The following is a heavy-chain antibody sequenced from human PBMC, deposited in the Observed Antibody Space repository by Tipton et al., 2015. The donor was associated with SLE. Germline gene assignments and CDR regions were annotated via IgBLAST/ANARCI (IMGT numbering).Heavy chain of an antibody. V-gene: IGHV3-21*03. CDR3: ARDGGPYRDY. D-gene: IGHD3-16*01. Sequence: QLVQSGGGLIQPGGSLRLSCAASGFTFSDYAMNWVRQAPGKGLEWVSSISGSGNYIYYADSAKGRFTISRDNAKNSLSLQMNSLRAEDTAVYYCARDGGPYRDYWGQGTLVTVSS. J-gene: IGHJ4*02. CDR1: GFTFSDYA. CDR2: ISGSGNYI.